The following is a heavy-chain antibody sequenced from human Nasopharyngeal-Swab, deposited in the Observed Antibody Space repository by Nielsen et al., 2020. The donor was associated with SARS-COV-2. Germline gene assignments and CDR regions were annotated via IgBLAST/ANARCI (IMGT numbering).Heavy chain of an antibody. V-gene: IGHV4-31*03. Sequence: LRLSCTVSGGSISSGGYYWSWIRQHPGKGLEWIGYIYYSGSTYYNPSLKSRVTISVDTSKNQFSLKLSSVTAADTAVYYCARERDRYYGSGSYVDYWGQGTLVTVSS. CDR3: ARERDRYYGSGSYVDY. CDR1: GGSISSGGYY. CDR2: IYYSGST. J-gene: IGHJ4*02. D-gene: IGHD3-10*01.